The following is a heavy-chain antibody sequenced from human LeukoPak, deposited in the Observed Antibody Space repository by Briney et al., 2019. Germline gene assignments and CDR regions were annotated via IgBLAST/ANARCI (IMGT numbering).Heavy chain of an antibody. V-gene: IGHV3-30*02. CDR1: GFTFSNNG. Sequence: GGSLRLSCAASGFTFSNNGMHWVRQAPGKGLECVAFIQNDGNNKKYADSVKGRFTISRGNSKNTLYLQMNSLRTEDTAVNYCARDWGTSSLYLVNWGQGTLVTVSS. J-gene: IGHJ4*02. D-gene: IGHD6-6*01. CDR2: IQNDGNNK. CDR3: ARDWGTSSLYLVN.